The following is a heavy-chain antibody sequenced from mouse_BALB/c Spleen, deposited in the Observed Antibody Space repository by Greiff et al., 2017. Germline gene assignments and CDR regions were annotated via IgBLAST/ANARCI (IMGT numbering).Heavy chain of an antibody. CDR1: GFNIKDYY. Sequence: VQLQQSGAELVRSGASVKLSCTASGFNIKDYYMHWVKQRPEQGLEWIGWIDPENGDTEYAPKFQGKATMTADTSSNTAYLQLSSLTSEDTAVYYCNVYYGSSYLDYWGQGTTLTVSS. J-gene: IGHJ2*01. CDR2: IDPENGDT. CDR3: NVYYGSSYLDY. D-gene: IGHD1-1*01. V-gene: IGHV14-4*02.